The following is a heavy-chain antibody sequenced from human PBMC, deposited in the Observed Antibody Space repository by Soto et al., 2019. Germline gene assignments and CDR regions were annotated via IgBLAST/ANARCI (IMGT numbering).Heavy chain of an antibody. CDR3: ARAYCTSTSCYASSDAFDI. J-gene: IGHJ3*02. D-gene: IGHD2-2*01. CDR1: GYTFTGYY. CDR2: INPNSGGT. Sequence: ASVKVSCKASGYTFTGYYIHWVRQAPGQGLEWMGWINPNSGGTNYAQKFQGWVTMTRDTSISTAYMDLSRLRSDDTAVYYCARAYCTSTSCYASSDAFDIWGQGTMVTVSS. V-gene: IGHV1-2*04.